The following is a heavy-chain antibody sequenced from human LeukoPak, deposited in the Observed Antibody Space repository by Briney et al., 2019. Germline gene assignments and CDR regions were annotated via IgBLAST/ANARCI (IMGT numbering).Heavy chain of an antibody. D-gene: IGHD3-22*01. CDR3: ARDRAQTYYDSSGGFDP. Sequence: ESGPTLVNPTQTLTLTCTFSGFSLSTSGVGVGWMRQPPGKALEWLSLIYWDDDKRYSPSLKSRLTITKDTSKNQVVLTMTNMDPGDTATYYCARDRAQTYYDSSGGFDPWGQGTLVTVSS. CDR2: IYWDDDK. V-gene: IGHV2-5*02. CDR1: GFSLSTSGVG. J-gene: IGHJ5*02.